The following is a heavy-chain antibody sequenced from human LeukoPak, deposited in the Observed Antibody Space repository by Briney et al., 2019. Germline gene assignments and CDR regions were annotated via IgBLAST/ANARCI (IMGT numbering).Heavy chain of an antibody. CDR2: LSASGNT. V-gene: IGHV4-4*07. CDR3: ARENSRGRFDY. Sequence: SETLSLTCTVSGGSINNYYWSWIRQPAGKGLEWIGRLSASGNTNYSPSLKGRVTMSVDTSKNQVSLQLNSVTPEDTAMYYCARENSRGRFDYWGQGTLVTVSS. J-gene: IGHJ4*02. CDR1: GGSINNYY. D-gene: IGHD6-19*01.